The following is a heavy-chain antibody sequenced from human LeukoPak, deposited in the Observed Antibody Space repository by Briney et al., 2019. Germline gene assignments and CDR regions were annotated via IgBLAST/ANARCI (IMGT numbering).Heavy chain of an antibody. V-gene: IGHV1-69*06. CDR2: IIPIFGTA. J-gene: IGHJ4*02. CDR1: GGTFSSYA. CDR3: AREPLSWGYGQRNYFDY. D-gene: IGHD5-18*01. Sequence: SVKVSCKASGGTFSSYAISWVRQAPGQGLEWMGGIIPIFGTANYAQKFQGRVTITADKPTSTAYMELSSLRSEDTAVYYCAREPLSWGYGQRNYFDYWGQGTLVTVSS.